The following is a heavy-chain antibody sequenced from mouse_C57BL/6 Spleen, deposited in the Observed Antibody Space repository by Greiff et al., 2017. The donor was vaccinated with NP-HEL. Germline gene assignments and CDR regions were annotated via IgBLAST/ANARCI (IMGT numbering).Heavy chain of an antibody. V-gene: IGHV1-82*01. CDR3: AILTAQGTGFAY. D-gene: IGHD3-2*02. J-gene: IGHJ3*01. CDR1: GYAFSSSW. Sequence: VQLQQSGPELVKPGASVKISCKASGYAFSSSWMNWVKQRPGKGLEWIGRIYPGDGDTNYNGKFKGKATLTADKSSSTAYMQLSSLTSEDSAVYFCAILTAQGTGFAYRGQGTLVTVSA. CDR2: IYPGDGDT.